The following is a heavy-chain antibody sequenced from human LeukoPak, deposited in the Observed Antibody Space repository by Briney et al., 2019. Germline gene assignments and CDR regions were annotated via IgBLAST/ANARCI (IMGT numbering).Heavy chain of an antibody. D-gene: IGHD6-13*01. V-gene: IGHV4-59*08. CDR2: IYYSGST. J-gene: IGHJ5*02. CDR1: GGSLSSYY. CDR3: ASSSAAGTVFRGWFDP. Sequence: SETLSLTCTVSGGSLSSYYWSWIRQPPGKGLEWIGYIYYSGSTNYNPSLKSRVTISVDTSKNQFSLKLSSVTAADTAVYYCASSSAAGTVFRGWFDPWGQGTLVTVSS.